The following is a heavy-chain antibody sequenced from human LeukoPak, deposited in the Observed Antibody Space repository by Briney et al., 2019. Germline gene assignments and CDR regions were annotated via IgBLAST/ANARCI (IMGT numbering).Heavy chain of an antibody. CDR1: GFXFSSYG. Sequence: GRSLRLSCAASGFXFSSYGMHWVRQPPGKGLEWGALIWYDDSNKYYADSVKGRFTISRDNSKNILYLQMNSLRAEDTAVYYCAREEDIVVVVASLHNWGQGTLVTVSS. CDR3: AREEDIVVVVASLHN. V-gene: IGHV3-33*01. CDR2: IWYDDSNK. D-gene: IGHD2-15*01. J-gene: IGHJ4*02.